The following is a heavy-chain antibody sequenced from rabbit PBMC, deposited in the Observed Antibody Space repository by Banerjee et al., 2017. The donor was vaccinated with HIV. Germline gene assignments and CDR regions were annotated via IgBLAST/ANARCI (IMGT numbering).Heavy chain of an antibody. V-gene: IGHV1S43*01. D-gene: IGHD6-1*01. Sequence: QSLEESGGDLVKPGASLTLTCTASGFSFSSSYYMCWVRQAPGKGLDLIACIYTSSGSTWYVSWVNGRFTISRSTSLNTVDLKMTSLTAADTATYFCARSFAGYAGYGYATAFNLWGQGTLVTVS. CDR2: IYTSSGST. CDR1: GFSFSSSYY. CDR3: ARSFAGYAGYGYATAFNL. J-gene: IGHJ4*01.